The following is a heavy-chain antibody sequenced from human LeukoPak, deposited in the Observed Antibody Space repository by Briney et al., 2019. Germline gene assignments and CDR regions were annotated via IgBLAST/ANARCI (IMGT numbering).Heavy chain of an antibody. J-gene: IGHJ4*02. CDR2: IYYSGST. V-gene: IGHV4-59*08. Sequence: SETLSLTCTVPGGSISSYYWSWIRQPPGKGLEWIGYIYYSGSTNYNPSLKSRVTISVDTSKNQFSLKLSSVTAADTAVYYCARHMGLYYAPDYWGQGTLVTVSS. D-gene: IGHD3-10*01. CDR3: ARHMGLYYAPDY. CDR1: GGSISSYY.